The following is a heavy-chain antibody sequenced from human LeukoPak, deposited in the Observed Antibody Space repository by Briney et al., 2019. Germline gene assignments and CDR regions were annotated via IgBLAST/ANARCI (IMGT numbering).Heavy chain of an antibody. CDR1: GFSLSTSGMC. CDR3: ARTDYGDLTGYFDL. Sequence: SGPTLGEPTQTLTLTCTFSGFSLSTSGMCVSWIRQPPGKALEWLARIDWDDDKYYSTSLKTRLTISKDTSKNQVVLTMTNMDPVDTATYYCARTDYGDLTGYFDLWGRGTLVTVSS. D-gene: IGHD4-17*01. CDR2: IDWDDDK. V-gene: IGHV2-70*11. J-gene: IGHJ2*01.